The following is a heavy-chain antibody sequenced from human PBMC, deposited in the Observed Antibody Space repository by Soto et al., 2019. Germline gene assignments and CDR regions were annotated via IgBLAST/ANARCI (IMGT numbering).Heavy chain of an antibody. CDR1: GGTFSSYA. CDR3: ARAANLYDSSGYYHFDY. Sequence: SVKVSCKASGGTFSSYAISWVRQAPGQGLEWMGGIIPIFGTANYAQKFQGRVTITADESTSTAYMELSSLRSEDTAVYYCARAANLYDSSGYYHFDYWGQGTLVTVS. J-gene: IGHJ4*02. V-gene: IGHV1-69*13. CDR2: IIPIFGTA. D-gene: IGHD3-22*01.